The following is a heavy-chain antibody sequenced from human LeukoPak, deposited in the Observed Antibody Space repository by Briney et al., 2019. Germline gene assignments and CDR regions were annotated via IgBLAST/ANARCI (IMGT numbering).Heavy chain of an antibody. CDR3: ARDRLSVTKDYYYYYGMDV. J-gene: IGHJ6*02. CDR2: ISGSGNRT. Sequence: GGSLRLSCAASGFTFSSYAMSWVRQAPGKGLEWVSSISGSGNRTYYADSVKGRFTISRDNSKNTLYLQMNSLRAEDTAVYYCARDRLSVTKDYYYYYGMDVWGQGTTVTVSS. V-gene: IGHV3-23*01. CDR1: GFTFSSYA. D-gene: IGHD4-11*01.